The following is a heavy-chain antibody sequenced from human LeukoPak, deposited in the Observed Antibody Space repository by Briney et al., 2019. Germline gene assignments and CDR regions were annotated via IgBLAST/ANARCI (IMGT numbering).Heavy chain of an antibody. V-gene: IGHV3-74*01. CDR1: GFTFSSYW. J-gene: IGHJ4*02. Sequence: PGGSLRLSCAASGFTFSSYWMHWVRQAPGKGLVWVSRINSDGSSTSYADSVKGRFTISRDNAKNTLYLQMNSLRAEDTAVYYCARGPDFWSGYYIDYWGQGTLVTVSS. CDR2: INSDGSST. CDR3: ARGPDFWSGYYIDY. D-gene: IGHD3-3*01.